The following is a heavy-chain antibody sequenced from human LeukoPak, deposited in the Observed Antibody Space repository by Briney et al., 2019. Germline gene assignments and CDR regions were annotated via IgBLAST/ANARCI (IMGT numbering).Heavy chain of an antibody. CDR1: GGSISSSSYY. V-gene: IGHV4-39*01. CDR3: ASQSTATGAFDI. D-gene: IGHD1-1*01. CDR2: IYYSGST. Sequence: SETLSLTCIVSGGSISSSSYYWGWIRQPPGKGLEWIGSIYYSGSTYFRPSLKSRLTMSVDTSKNQFSLNLSSVTAADTAVYYCASQSTATGAFDIWGQGTMVTVSS. J-gene: IGHJ3*02.